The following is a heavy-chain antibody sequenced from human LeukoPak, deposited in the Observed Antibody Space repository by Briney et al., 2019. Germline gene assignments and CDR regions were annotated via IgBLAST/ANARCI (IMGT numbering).Heavy chain of an antibody. Sequence: ASVTVSCKASGCTFSSYAISWVRQAPGQGLEWMGGIIPIFGTANYAQKFQGRVTITADESTSTAYMELSSLRSEDTAVYYCAREGGCSGGSCPYWYFDLWGRGTLVTVSS. D-gene: IGHD2-15*01. J-gene: IGHJ2*01. CDR1: GCTFSSYA. V-gene: IGHV1-69*01. CDR2: IIPIFGTA. CDR3: AREGGCSGGSCPYWYFDL.